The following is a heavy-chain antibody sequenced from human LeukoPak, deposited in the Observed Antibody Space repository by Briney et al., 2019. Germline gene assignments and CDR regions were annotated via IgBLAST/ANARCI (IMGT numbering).Heavy chain of an antibody. CDR1: GFTFSTYS. Sequence: GGSLRLSCAASGFTFSTYSMNWVRQAPGKGLEWVSFIDSSSRTTFYADSVKGRFTISRDNAKNSLFLQMNSLRAEDTAVYYCARRVPSQVITDYFDYWGQGILVTVSS. CDR2: IDSSSRTT. V-gene: IGHV3-48*04. D-gene: IGHD3-16*01. CDR3: ARRVPSQVITDYFDY. J-gene: IGHJ4*02.